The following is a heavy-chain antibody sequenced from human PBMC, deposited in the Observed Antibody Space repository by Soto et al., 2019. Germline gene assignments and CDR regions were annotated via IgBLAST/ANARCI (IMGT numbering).Heavy chain of an antibody. CDR1: GFTFYTYE. Sequence: EVQLVESGGGLVQPGGSLRLSCAASGFTFYTYEMNWVRQAPGKGLEWVSYISSSGSTTYYADSVKGRFTISRDNAKNSLYLKMNGLGAEDTAIYYCATRWGGGGAFDFWGQGTMVTVSS. D-gene: IGHD3-16*01. CDR2: ISSSGSTT. J-gene: IGHJ3*01. V-gene: IGHV3-48*03. CDR3: ATRWGGGGAFDF.